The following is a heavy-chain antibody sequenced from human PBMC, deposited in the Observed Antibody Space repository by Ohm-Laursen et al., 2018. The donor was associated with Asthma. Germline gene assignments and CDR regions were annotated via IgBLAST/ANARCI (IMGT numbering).Heavy chain of an antibody. Sequence: SQTLSLTCTVSGGSVSSGSYYWSWIRQPPGKGLEWIGYIYYSGSTNYNPSLKSRVTISVDTSKNQFSLKLSSVTAADTAVYYCARDYGSGSGNYYYGMDVWGQGTTVTVSS. D-gene: IGHD3-10*01. CDR1: GGSVSSGSYY. CDR3: ARDYGSGSGNYYYGMDV. CDR2: IYYSGST. V-gene: IGHV4-61*01. J-gene: IGHJ6*02.